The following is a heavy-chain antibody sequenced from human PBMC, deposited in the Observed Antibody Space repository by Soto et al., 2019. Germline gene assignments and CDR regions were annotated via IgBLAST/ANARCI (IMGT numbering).Heavy chain of an antibody. Sequence: PSETLSLTCAFYGGSFSGYYWSWIRQPPGKGLEWIGEINHSGSTNYNPSLKSRVTISVDTSKNQFSLKLSSVTAADTAVYYCARGWLRFTYYDFWSGHPPRNWFDPWGQGTLVTVSS. V-gene: IGHV4-34*01. J-gene: IGHJ5*02. CDR1: GGSFSGYY. D-gene: IGHD3-3*01. CDR2: INHSGST. CDR3: ARGWLRFTYYDFWSGHPPRNWFDP.